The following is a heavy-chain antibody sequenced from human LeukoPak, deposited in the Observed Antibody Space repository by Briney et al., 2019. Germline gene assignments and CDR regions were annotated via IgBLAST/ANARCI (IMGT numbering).Heavy chain of an antibody. CDR1: GGTFSSYT. CDR2: IIPILGIA. J-gene: IGHJ4*02. D-gene: IGHD1-26*01. CDR3: ARDGQWELPVPYYFDY. V-gene: IGHV1-69*04. Sequence: SVKVSCKASGGTFSSYTISWVRQAPGQGLEWMGRIIPILGIANYAQKFQGRVTITADKSTSTAYMELSSLRSEDTAVYYCARDGQWELPVPYYFDYWGQGTLVTVSS.